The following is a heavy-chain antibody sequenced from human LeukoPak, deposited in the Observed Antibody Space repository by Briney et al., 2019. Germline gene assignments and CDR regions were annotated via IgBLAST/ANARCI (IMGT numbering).Heavy chain of an antibody. CDR3: ARAVPYSSSSEGWFDP. CDR2: MYRSGYT. Sequence: PSQTLSLTCTVSGGSLSSGADYWSWIRQHPGKAPEWIGHMYRSGYTNYNPSLKSRVTISVDTSKNQFSLKLSSVTAADTAVYYCARAVPYSSSSEGWFDPWGQGTLVTVSS. J-gene: IGHJ5*02. V-gene: IGHV4-31*03. D-gene: IGHD6-6*01. CDR1: GGSLSSGADY.